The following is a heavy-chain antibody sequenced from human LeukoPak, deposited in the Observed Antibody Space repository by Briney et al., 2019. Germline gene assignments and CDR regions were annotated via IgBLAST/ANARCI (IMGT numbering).Heavy chain of an antibody. Sequence: GGSLRLSCAASGFTFSSHAMTWVRQASGKGLEWVSSIRCSGGNTYYADYVKGRLTISRDNFQNTLYLQMNSLRAEDTAVYYCAKDYYDSSIFSAPHLFACWGQGTLVTVSS. V-gene: IGHV3-23*01. CDR3: AKDYYDSSIFSAPHLFAC. J-gene: IGHJ4*02. CDR2: IRCSGGNT. CDR1: GFTFSSHA. D-gene: IGHD3-22*01.